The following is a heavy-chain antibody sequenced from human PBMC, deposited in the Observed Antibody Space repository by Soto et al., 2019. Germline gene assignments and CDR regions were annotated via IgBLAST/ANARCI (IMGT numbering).Heavy chain of an antibody. V-gene: IGHV4-34*01. J-gene: IGHJ5*02. Sequence: PSETLSLTCAVYGGSFSGYYWSWIRQPPGKGLEWIGEINHSGSTNYNPSLKSRVTISVDTSKNQFSLKLSSVTAADTAVYYRARGSSEIWFDPWGQGTLVTVSS. CDR3: ARGSSEIWFDP. CDR1: GGSFSGYY. CDR2: INHSGST.